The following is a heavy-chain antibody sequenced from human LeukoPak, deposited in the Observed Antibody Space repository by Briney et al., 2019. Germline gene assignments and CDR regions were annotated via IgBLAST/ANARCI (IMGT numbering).Heavy chain of an antibody. Sequence: GRSLRLSCAAYGFTLSSYGMHWVRQAPGKWLECVAFIGYDGSNKYYADSVKGRFTISRDNSKNTLYLQMNSLRAEDTAVYYCAKGGYGDHYYYSYYMDVWGKGTTVTVSS. CDR1: GFTLSSYG. J-gene: IGHJ6*03. V-gene: IGHV3-30*02. D-gene: IGHD4-17*01. CDR2: IGYDGSNK. CDR3: AKGGYGDHYYYSYYMDV.